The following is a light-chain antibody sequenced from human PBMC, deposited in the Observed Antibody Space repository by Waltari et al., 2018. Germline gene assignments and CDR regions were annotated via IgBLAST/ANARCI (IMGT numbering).Light chain of an antibody. J-gene: IGLJ3*02. CDR1: GGHSGYP. CDR2: LNSGGSH. CDR3: QTWGTGIRV. Sequence: QVVLTQSPSASASLGASVKLTCTLSGGHSGYPIHWHPQQPEKGPRYLMKLNSGGSHTKGDGIPDRFSGSSSGAERYLTISSLQSEDEADYYCQTWGTGIRVFGGGTRLTVL. V-gene: IGLV4-69*01.